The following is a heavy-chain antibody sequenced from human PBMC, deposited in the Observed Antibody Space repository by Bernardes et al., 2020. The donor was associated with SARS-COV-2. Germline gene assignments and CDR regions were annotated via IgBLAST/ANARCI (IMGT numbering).Heavy chain of an antibody. D-gene: IGHD6-13*01. V-gene: IGHV4-31*03. CDR1: GGSTSSGGYY. CDR3: ARVKQLSSDDYYYYGMDV. CDR2: IYYSGST. J-gene: IGHJ6*02. Sequence: SETLSLTCTVSGGSTSSGGYYWSWIRQHPGKGLEWIGYIYYSGSTYYNPSLKSRVTIPVDTSKNQFSLKPSSVTAADTAVYYCARVKQLSSDDYYYYGMDVWGQGTTVTVSS.